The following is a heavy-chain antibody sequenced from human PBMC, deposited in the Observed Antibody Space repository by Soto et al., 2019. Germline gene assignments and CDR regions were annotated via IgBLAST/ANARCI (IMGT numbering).Heavy chain of an antibody. CDR1: GGSISSGGYS. J-gene: IGHJ6*02. CDR3: ARGPTVKKDGMDV. D-gene: IGHD4-4*01. Sequence: PSETLSLTCAVSGGSISSGGYSWSWIRQPPGKGLEWIGYIYHSGSTYYNPSLKSRVTISVDRSKNQFSLKLSSVTAADTAVYCCARGPTVKKDGMDVWGQGTTVTVSS. CDR2: IYHSGST. V-gene: IGHV4-30-2*01.